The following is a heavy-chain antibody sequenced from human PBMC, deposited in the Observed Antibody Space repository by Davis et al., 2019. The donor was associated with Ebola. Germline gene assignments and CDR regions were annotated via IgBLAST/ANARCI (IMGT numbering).Heavy chain of an antibody. V-gene: IGHV3-74*01. CDR1: GFTFSSYW. CDR2: INSDGSST. J-gene: IGHJ6*02. Sequence: GESLKISCAASGFTFSSYWMHWVRQAPGKGLVWVSRINSDGSSTSYADSVKGRFTISRDNAKNTLYLQMNSLRAEDTAVYYCARDGGIKYYDFWSGPNSNGMDVWGQGTTVTVSS. D-gene: IGHD3-3*01. CDR3: ARDGGIKYYDFWSGPNSNGMDV.